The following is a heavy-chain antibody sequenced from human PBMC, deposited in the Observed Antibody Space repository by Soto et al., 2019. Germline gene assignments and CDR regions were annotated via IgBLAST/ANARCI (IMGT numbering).Heavy chain of an antibody. Sequence: SVKVSCKASGFTFTSSAVQWVRQARGQRLEWIGWIVVGSGNTNYAQKFQERVTITRDMSTSTAYMELSSLRSEDTAVYYCAASVTMVRGAKLYSNDYWGQGTLVTVSS. CDR1: GFTFTSSA. J-gene: IGHJ4*02. V-gene: IGHV1-58*01. CDR3: AASVTMVRGAKLYSNDY. CDR2: IVVGSGNT. D-gene: IGHD3-10*01.